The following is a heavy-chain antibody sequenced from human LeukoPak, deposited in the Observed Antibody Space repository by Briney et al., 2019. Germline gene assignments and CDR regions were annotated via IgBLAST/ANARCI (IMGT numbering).Heavy chain of an antibody. CDR3: ARELSAFDI. J-gene: IGHJ3*02. CDR2: SSNTGTST. CDR1: AFTFSDYY. Sequence: GGSLRLSCAASAFTFSDYYVSWTRHARERGREWVSISSNTGTSTNFAAPVKGRFTISRDNSKNSLYLQMNSLRADDTAVYYCARELSAFDIWGQGTMVTVSS. V-gene: IGHV3-11*05.